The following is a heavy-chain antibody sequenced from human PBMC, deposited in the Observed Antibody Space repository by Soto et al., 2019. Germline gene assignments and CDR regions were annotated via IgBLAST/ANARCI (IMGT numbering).Heavy chain of an antibody. CDR1: GFTFSSYG. Sequence: QVQLVESGGGVVQPGRSLRLSCAASGFTFSSYGMHWVRQAPGKGLEWVAVIWYDGSNKYYADSVKGRFTISRDNSKNTLYLQMNSLRAEDTTVYYCARDLIAARPTGLGDYWGQGTLVTVSS. J-gene: IGHJ4*02. CDR3: ARDLIAARPTGLGDY. CDR2: IWYDGSNK. D-gene: IGHD6-6*01. V-gene: IGHV3-33*01.